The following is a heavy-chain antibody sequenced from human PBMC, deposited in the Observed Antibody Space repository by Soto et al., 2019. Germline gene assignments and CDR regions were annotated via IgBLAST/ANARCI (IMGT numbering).Heavy chain of an antibody. Sequence: PSETLSLTXTVSGGSISSSSSYWGWVRQPPGKGLEWMATIYSGSTYQNPSLKSRVTISVDTSKNQFSLKLSSVAAPDTAIYYCVTTRGIAVGGSFDHWGQGTLVTVSS. CDR3: VTTRGIAVGGSFDH. J-gene: IGHJ5*02. D-gene: IGHD6-13*01. CDR1: GGSISSSSSY. V-gene: IGHV4-39*01. CDR2: IYSGST.